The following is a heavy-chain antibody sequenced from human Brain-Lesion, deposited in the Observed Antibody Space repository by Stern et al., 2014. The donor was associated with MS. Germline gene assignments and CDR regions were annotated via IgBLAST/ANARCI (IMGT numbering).Heavy chain of an antibody. CDR1: GGSVSSTSYA. J-gene: IGHJ5*02. CDR2: IYYSGNT. CDR3: AGEEDIRYCSGGSCTGNWFDP. V-gene: IGHV4-39*01. D-gene: IGHD2-15*01. Sequence: QLQLQESGPGLVKPSETLSLTCTVAGGSVSSTSYAWAWIRQPPGKGLEWIGPIYYSGNTYYSPSLKSRLTISLDPSKNQFSLQLRSGTAADTAVYYCAGEEDIRYCSGGSCTGNWFDPWGQGTLVTVSS.